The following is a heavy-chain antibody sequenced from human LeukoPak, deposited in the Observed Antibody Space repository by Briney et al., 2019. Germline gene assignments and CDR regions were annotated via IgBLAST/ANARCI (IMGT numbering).Heavy chain of an antibody. CDR1: GYTFSSYG. V-gene: IGHV1-18*01. CDR3: ARDDALVATGFFDY. CDR2: ISDYNGNT. J-gene: IGHJ4*02. D-gene: IGHD5-12*01. Sequence: ASVKVSCKASGYTFSSYGINWVRQAPGQGLEWMGWISDYNGNTNYAQKLQGRVTMTTDTSTSTAYMELRSLRSDDTAVYYCARDDALVATGFFDYWGQGTLVTVSS.